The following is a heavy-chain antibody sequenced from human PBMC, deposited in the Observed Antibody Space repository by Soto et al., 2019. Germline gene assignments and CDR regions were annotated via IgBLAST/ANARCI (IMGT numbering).Heavy chain of an antibody. Sequence: PWGTLSLTCTVSGGSISSYYWSWIRQPPGKGLEWIGYIYYSGSTNYNPSLKSRVTISVDTSKNQFSLKLSSVTAADTAVYYCAIEKPNPRYANSFDLSGPAPLLSV. V-gene: IGHV4-59*01. CDR2: IYYSGST. CDR1: GGSISSYY. D-gene: IGHD5-12*01. J-gene: IGHJ5*02. CDR3: AIEKPNPRYANSFDL.